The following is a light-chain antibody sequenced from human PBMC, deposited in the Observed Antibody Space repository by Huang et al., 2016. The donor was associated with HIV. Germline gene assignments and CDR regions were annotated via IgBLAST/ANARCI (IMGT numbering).Light chain of an antibody. CDR1: QSLLHSIGYNY. V-gene: IGKV2-28*01. CDR3: MQALQTPLT. Sequence: DIVMTQSPLSLPVTPGEPASISCRSSQSLLHSIGYNYLDWYVQKPWQPPQLLIYLGFHRASGVPDGFSGSGSGTDFTLNITRVEAEDVGIYYCMQALQTPLTFGGGTKVEIK. J-gene: IGKJ4*01. CDR2: LGF.